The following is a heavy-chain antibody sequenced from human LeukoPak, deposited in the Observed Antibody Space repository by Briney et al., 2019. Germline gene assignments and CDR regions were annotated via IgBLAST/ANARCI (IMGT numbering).Heavy chain of an antibody. CDR3: ARGLRGRATNWFDP. CDR2: IIPIFGTA. D-gene: IGHD3-10*01. CDR1: GGTFSSYA. J-gene: IGHJ5*02. V-gene: IGHV1-69*05. Sequence: ASVKVSCKASGGTFSSYAISWVRQAPGQGLEWMGGIIPIFGTANYAQKFQGRVTMTRNTSISTAYMELSSLRSEDTAVYYCARGLRGRATNWFDPWGQGTLVTVSS.